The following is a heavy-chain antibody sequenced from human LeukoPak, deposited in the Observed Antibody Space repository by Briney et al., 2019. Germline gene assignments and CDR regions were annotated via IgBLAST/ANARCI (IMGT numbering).Heavy chain of an antibody. CDR1: GFSFSTYT. D-gene: IGHD6-13*01. CDR3: ARARRYRSSWYHDY. CDR2: ISSSSSTI. J-gene: IGHJ4*02. V-gene: IGHV3-48*02. Sequence: GGSLRLSCAASGFSFSTYTMNWVRQAPGKGLDWVSYISSSSSTIYYADSVKGRFTISRDNANNSLYLQMNSLRDEDTAVYYCARARRYRSSWYHDYGGQGSLVTVSA.